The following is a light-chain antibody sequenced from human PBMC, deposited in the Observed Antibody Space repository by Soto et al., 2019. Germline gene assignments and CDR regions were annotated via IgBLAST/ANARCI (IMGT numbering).Light chain of an antibody. CDR2: EVT. CDR1: SSDVGAYKY. J-gene: IGLJ2*01. Sequence: QSALTQPPSASGSPGQSVTISCTGTSSDVGAYKYVSWYQQHPGKAPKLMIYEVTKRPSGVPGRFSGSKSGNTASLTVSGLQAEDEADYYCSSYAGNNNFVVFGGGTKLTFL. CDR3: SSYAGNNNFVV. V-gene: IGLV2-8*01.